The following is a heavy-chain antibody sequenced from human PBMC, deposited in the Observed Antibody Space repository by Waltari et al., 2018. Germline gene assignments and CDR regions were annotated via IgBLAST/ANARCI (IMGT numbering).Heavy chain of an antibody. Sequence: QVQLVQSGAEVKKPGASVKVSCKASGYTFTSYGISWVRQAPGQGLEWMGWFSAYNGNTNYAQKLQGRVTMTTDTSTSTAYMELRSLRSDDTAVYYCARDWQTGIVVVHYYYYGMDVWGQGTTVTVSS. CDR3: ARDWQTGIVVVHYYYYGMDV. V-gene: IGHV1-18*01. CDR2: FSAYNGNT. CDR1: GYTFTSYG. D-gene: IGHD2-2*01. J-gene: IGHJ6*02.